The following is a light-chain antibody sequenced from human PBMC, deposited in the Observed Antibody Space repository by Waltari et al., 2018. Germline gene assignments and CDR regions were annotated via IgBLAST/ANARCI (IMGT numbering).Light chain of an antibody. CDR3: QQRTEYTWS. V-gene: IGKV3-11*01. J-gene: IGKJ2*04. Sequence: EIVLTQSPVTLSLSPGERATLSCRASQSIRDSIAWYQQKPAQAPRLLIYDAYNRAPGTPARFSGSGSGTDFTLTISSLEPEDFAVYFCQQRTEYTWSFGQGTRLEIK. CDR2: DAY. CDR1: QSIRDS.